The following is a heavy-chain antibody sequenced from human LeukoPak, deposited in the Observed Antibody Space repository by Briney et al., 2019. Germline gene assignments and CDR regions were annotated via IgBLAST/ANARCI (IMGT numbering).Heavy chain of an antibody. CDR1: GGSISSYY. CDR2: IYYSGST. V-gene: IGHV4-59*01. CDR3: IGGSYKQYYFDY. D-gene: IGHD1-26*01. J-gene: IGHJ4*02. Sequence: PSETLSLTCTVSGGSISSYYWSWIRQPPGKGLEWIGYIYYSGSTNYNPSLKSRVTISVDTSKNQFSLKLSSVTAADTAVYYCIGGSYKQYYFDYWGQGTLVTVSS.